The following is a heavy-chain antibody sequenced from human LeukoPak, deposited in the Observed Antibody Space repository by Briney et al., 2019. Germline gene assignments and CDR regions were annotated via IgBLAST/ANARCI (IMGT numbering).Heavy chain of an antibody. J-gene: IGHJ4*02. V-gene: IGHV3-48*03. CDR2: ISSSGSTI. CDR1: GFTFSSYA. D-gene: IGHD4-17*01. Sequence: GGSLRLSCAASGFTFSSYAMNWVRQAPGKGLEWVSYISSSGSTIYYADSVKGRFTISRDNAKNSLYLQMNSLRAEDTAVYYCARDPTLVTTVTYYFDYWGQGTLVTVSS. CDR3: ARDPTLVTTVTYYFDY.